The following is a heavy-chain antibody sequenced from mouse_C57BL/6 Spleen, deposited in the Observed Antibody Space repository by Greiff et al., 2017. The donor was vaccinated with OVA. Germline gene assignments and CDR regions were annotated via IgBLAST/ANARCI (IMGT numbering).Heavy chain of an antibody. Sequence: EVQVVESGGGLVKPGGSLKLSCAAPGFPFSDYGMPWVRQAPEKGLEWFAYISSGSSTIYYADTVKGRFTISRDNAKNTLFLQMTSLRSEDTAMYYCARNDGYFGFAYWGQGTLVTVSA. V-gene: IGHV5-17*01. D-gene: IGHD2-3*01. CDR3: ARNDGYFGFAY. CDR2: ISSGSSTI. CDR1: GFPFSDYG. J-gene: IGHJ3*01.